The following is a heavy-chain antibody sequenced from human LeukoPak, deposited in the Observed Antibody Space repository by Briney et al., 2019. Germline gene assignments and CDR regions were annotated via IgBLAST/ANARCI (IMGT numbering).Heavy chain of an antibody. D-gene: IGHD5-12*01. CDR2: ISSSSSYI. CDR3: ARDRRSGYASGAFDI. CDR1: GFTFSSYS. V-gene: IGHV3-21*01. J-gene: IGHJ3*02. Sequence: PGGSLRLSCAASGFTFSSYSMNWVRQAPGKGLEWVSSISSSSSYIYYADSVKGRFTISRDNAKNSLYLQMNSLRAEDTAVYYCARDRRSGYASGAFDIWGQGTMVTVSS.